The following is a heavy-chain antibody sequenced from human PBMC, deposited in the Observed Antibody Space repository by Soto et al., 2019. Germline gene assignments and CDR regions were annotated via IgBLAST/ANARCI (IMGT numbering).Heavy chain of an antibody. CDR3: ARGFGYFDWLLYSSSYYYMDV. J-gene: IGHJ6*03. Sequence: PSETLSLTCAVYGGSFSGYYWSWIRQPPGKGLEWIGEINHSGSTNYNPSLKSRVTISVDTSKNQFSLKLSSVTAADTAVYYCARGFGYFDWLLYSSSYYYMDVWGKGTTVTVSS. CDR2: INHSGST. CDR1: GGSFSGYY. D-gene: IGHD3-9*01. V-gene: IGHV4-34*01.